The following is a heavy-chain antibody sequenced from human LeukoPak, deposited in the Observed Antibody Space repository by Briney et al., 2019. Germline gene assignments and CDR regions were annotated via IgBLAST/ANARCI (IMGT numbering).Heavy chain of an antibody. CDR1: GFTFKNYA. Sequence: PGGSLRLSCVVSGFTFKNYAMSWVRQAPGKGLECVSSIRDSGNGTYYADSVKGRFTVSRDNSKNTLYLHMNTLSAEDTAVYYCAKWAYYDFWSGHYKSHFDSWGQGTLVTVSP. D-gene: IGHD3-3*01. CDR3: AKWAYYDFWSGHYKSHFDS. CDR2: IRDSGNGT. J-gene: IGHJ4*02. V-gene: IGHV3-23*01.